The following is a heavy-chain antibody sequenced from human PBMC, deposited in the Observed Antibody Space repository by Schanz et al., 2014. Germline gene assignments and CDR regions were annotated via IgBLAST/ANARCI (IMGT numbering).Heavy chain of an antibody. CDR3: ARGGYSSGWYDRDIAHFDY. Sequence: QVQLVQSGAEVKKPGASVKVSCKTSGYTFTNFYLHWVRQAPGQGLEWMGIINLSGGSTNNAQKFQGRLTMTRDTSTSTVYMELSSLRSDDTAVYYCARGGYSSGWYDRDIAHFDYWGQGTLVTVSS. CDR1: GYTFTNFY. D-gene: IGHD6-19*01. V-gene: IGHV1-46*01. CDR2: INLSGGST. J-gene: IGHJ4*02.